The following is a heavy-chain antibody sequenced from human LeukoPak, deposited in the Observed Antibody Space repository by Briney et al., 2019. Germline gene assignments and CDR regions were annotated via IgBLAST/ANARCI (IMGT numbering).Heavy chain of an antibody. Sequence: ASVKVPCKASGFTFTNYYMHWVRQAPGQGLEWMGLINPTGSGTNYAQKFRGRVTMTRDTSTTTVYMELSSLRSEDTAVYYCASGEVVVPADTDITSALDVWGQGTTVTVSS. CDR3: ASGEVVVPADTDITSALDV. CDR2: INPTGSGT. V-gene: IGHV1-46*01. J-gene: IGHJ6*02. CDR1: GFTFTNYY. D-gene: IGHD2-2*01.